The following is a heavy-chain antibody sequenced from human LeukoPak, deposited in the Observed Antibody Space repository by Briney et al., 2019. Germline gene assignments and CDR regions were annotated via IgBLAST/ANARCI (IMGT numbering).Heavy chain of an antibody. CDR1: GYTFTSYY. Sequence: ASVKVSCKASGYTFTSYYMHWVRQAPGQGLEWMGIINPSGGSTSYAQKFQGRVTMTRDTSTSTVYMELSSLRSEDTAVYYCASVSSGWPFDYWGQGTLVTVSS. D-gene: IGHD6-19*01. V-gene: IGHV1-46*01. J-gene: IGHJ4*02. CDR2: INPSGGST. CDR3: ASVSSGWPFDY.